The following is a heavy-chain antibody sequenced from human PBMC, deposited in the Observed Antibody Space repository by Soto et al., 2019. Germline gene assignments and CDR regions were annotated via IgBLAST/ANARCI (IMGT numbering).Heavy chain of an antibody. V-gene: IGHV4-30-2*01. J-gene: IGHJ4*02. D-gene: IGHD6-19*01. CDR2: IYHSGNT. CDR3: ARGIAVAENYFDY. Sequence: KTSETLSLTCAVSGGSISSGGYSWSWIRQPPGKGLEWIGYIYHSGNTYYNPSLKSRVTISVDRSKNQFSLKLSSVTAADTAVYYCARGIAVAENYFDYWGQGTLVTVS. CDR1: GGSISSGGYS.